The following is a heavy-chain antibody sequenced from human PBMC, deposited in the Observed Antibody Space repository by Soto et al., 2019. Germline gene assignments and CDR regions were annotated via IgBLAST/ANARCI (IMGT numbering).Heavy chain of an antibody. Sequence: ASVKVSFKASCYTFTSYGISWVRQAPGQGLEWMGWISAYNGNTNYAQKLQGRVTMTTDTSTSTAYMELRSLRSDDTAVYYCARFRVLENFDYWGQGTLVTVSS. D-gene: IGHD2-8*02. CDR3: ARFRVLENFDY. J-gene: IGHJ4*02. V-gene: IGHV1-18*01. CDR1: CYTFTSYG. CDR2: ISAYNGNT.